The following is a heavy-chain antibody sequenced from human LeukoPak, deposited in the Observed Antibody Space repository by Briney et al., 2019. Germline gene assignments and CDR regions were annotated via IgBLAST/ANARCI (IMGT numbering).Heavy chain of an antibody. V-gene: IGHV1-18*01. CDR1: GYTFTSYG. CDR3: ARLGYCSGGSCYSGYYYYYYMDV. J-gene: IGHJ6*03. CDR2: ISAYNGNT. D-gene: IGHD2-15*01. Sequence: VASVKVSCKASGYTFTSYGISWVRQAPGQGLEWMGWISAYNGNTNYAQKLQGRFTMTTDTSTSTAYMELRRLRSDDTAVYYCARLGYCSGGSCYSGYYYYYYMDVWGKGTTVTVSS.